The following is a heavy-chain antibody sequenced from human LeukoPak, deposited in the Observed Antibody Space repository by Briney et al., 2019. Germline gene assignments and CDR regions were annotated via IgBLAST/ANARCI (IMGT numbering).Heavy chain of an antibody. V-gene: IGHV3-23*01. CDR1: GFTFRSYA. J-gene: IGHJ4*02. Sequence: QPGGSLRLSCAASGFTFRSYAMSWVRQAPGKGLKWVSVISGSGGSTYYADSVKGRFTISRDNSKNTLYLQMNSLRAEDTAVYYCARDPMITFGGVIAQYYFDYWGQGTLVTVSS. CDR2: ISGSGGST. D-gene: IGHD3-16*02. CDR3: ARDPMITFGGVIAQYYFDY.